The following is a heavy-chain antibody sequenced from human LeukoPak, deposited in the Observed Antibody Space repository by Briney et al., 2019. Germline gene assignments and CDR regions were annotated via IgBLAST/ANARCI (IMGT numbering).Heavy chain of an antibody. D-gene: IGHD2-2*01. CDR1: GFTFSSYW. J-gene: IGHJ4*02. CDR3: AKLGYCSSTSCSEDY. Sequence: GGSLRLSCAASGFTFSSYWMSWVRQAPGKGLEWVANIKQDGSEKYYVDSVKGRFTISRDNAKNSLYLQMNSLRAEDTAVYYCAKLGYCSSTSCSEDYWGQGTLVTVSS. CDR2: IKQDGSEK. V-gene: IGHV3-7*05.